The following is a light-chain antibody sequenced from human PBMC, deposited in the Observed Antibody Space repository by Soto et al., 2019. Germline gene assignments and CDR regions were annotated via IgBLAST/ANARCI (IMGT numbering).Light chain of an antibody. CDR2: WAS. CDR3: QPHYNFPFT. CDR1: QSILYSSNNKNY. Sequence: DIVMTQSPDSLAVSLGERATINCKSSQSILYSSNNKNYLAWYQQKLGQPPKLLFYWASTRASGVPDRFSVSGSGTDFNHTISRLQAEDVAVYYCQPHYNFPFTFGPGTKVDVK. J-gene: IGKJ3*01. V-gene: IGKV4-1*01.